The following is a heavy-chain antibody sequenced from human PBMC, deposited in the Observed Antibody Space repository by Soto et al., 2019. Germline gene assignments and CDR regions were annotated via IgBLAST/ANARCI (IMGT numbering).Heavy chain of an antibody. CDR2: MNPNSGNT. CDR3: ARCAGLLLKGVSVYCYYGMDV. CDR1: GYTFTSYD. Sequence: QVQLVQSGAEVKKPGASVKVSCKASGYTFTSYDINWVRQATGQGLEWMGWMNPNSGNTGYAQKFQGRVTMTRNTTSSTGNMGVSSLGSEDTDVYCCARCAGLLLKGVSVYCYYGMDVWGQGTTVTVSS. D-gene: IGHD3-3*01. J-gene: IGHJ6*02. V-gene: IGHV1-8*01.